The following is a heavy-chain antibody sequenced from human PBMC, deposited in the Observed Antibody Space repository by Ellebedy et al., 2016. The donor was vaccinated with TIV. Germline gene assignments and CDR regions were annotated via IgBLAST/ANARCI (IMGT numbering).Heavy chain of an antibody. CDR1: GFSFNNYW. V-gene: IGHV3-7*03. CDR2: IKQDGSEQ. J-gene: IGHJ4*02. CDR3: VRGAGWVTDY. Sequence: GESLKISCAASGFSFNNYWIYWARQAPGKGLEWVANIKQDGSEQYYVDSVKGRFTISRDNAKNSLYLQMNSLRGEDTAMYYCVRGAGWVTDYWGQGTLVTVSS. D-gene: IGHD4-23*01.